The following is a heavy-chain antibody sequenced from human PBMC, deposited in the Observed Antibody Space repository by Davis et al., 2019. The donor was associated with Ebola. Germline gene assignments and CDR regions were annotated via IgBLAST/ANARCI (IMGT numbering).Heavy chain of an antibody. V-gene: IGHV3-49*03. D-gene: IGHD1-26*01. CDR2: IRSTRFGGTP. J-gene: IGHJ4*02. CDR3: TRSYSAGYYGWYFDF. CDR1: GFSFEDYA. Sequence: GESLKISCRVSGFSFEDYAINWLRQAPGKGLEWVGLIRSTRFGGTPEFAASVKGRFTISRDDSNSIAYLQLNSLKTEDTAVYYCTRSYSAGYYGWYFDFWGQGTLVTVSS.